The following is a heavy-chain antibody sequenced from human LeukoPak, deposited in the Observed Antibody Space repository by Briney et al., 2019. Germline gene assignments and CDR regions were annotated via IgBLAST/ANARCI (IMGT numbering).Heavy chain of an antibody. Sequence: SETLSLTCAVYGGSFSGYYWRWIRQPPGKGLEWIGEINHSGSTNYNPSLRSRVTISVDTSKNQFSLKLSSVTAADTAVYYCARPQYYYDSSGPSDTFDIWGQGTMVTVSS. D-gene: IGHD3-22*01. CDR3: ARPQYYYDSSGPSDTFDI. CDR2: INHSGST. CDR1: GGSFSGYY. J-gene: IGHJ3*02. V-gene: IGHV4-34*01.